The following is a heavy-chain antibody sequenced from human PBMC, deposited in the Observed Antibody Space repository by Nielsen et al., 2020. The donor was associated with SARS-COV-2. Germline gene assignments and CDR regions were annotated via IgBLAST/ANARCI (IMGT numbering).Heavy chain of an antibody. CDR2: IKSRPDGGTT. Sequence: GGSLRLSCVVSGFTFSNAWMSWVRQAPGKGLEWVGRIKSRPDGGTTDFAAPVKDRFTISRDDSKNTLYLQMNSLKTEDTAFYYCTTDPAPRGFCYWGQGTLVTGSS. D-gene: IGHD3-3*01. V-gene: IGHV3-15*01. J-gene: IGHJ4*02. CDR3: TTDPAPRGFCY. CDR1: GFTFSNAW.